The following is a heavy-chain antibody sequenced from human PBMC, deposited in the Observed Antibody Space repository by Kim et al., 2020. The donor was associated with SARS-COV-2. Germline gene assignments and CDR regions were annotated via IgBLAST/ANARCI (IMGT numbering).Heavy chain of an antibody. CDR2: IYYSGST. CDR1: GGSISSSSYY. V-gene: IGHV4-39*01. J-gene: IGHJ6*02. D-gene: IGHD6-19*01. Sequence: SETLSLTCTVSGGSISSSSYYWGWIRQPPGKGLEWIGSIYYSGSTYYNPSLKSRVTISVDTSKNQFSLKLSSVTAADTAVYYCARPNRERSSGWYSGMDVWGQGTTVTVSS. CDR3: ARPNRERSSGWYSGMDV.